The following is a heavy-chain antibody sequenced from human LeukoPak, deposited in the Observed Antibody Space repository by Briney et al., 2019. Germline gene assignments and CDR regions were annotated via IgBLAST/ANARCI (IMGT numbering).Heavy chain of an antibody. Sequence: PSETLSLTCTVSGGSISSYYWSWIRQPPGKGLEWIGYIYNSGSTNYNPSLKGRVTISVDTSKNQFSLKLSSVTAADTAVYYCARRWSGGDYHFDYWGQGTLVTVSS. V-gene: IGHV4-59*01. CDR3: ARRWSGGDYHFDY. J-gene: IGHJ4*02. D-gene: IGHD2-21*02. CDR1: GGSISSYY. CDR2: IYNSGST.